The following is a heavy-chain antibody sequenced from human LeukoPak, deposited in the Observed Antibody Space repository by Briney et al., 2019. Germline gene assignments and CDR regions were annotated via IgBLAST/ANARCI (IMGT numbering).Heavy chain of an antibody. CDR1: GGSISNYY. V-gene: IGHV4-59*08. CDR2: IYYSGST. D-gene: IGHD1-26*01. J-gene: IGHJ3*02. CDR3: ARQLVGATKKDAFDI. Sequence: SETLSLTCTVSGGSISNYYWSWIRQPPGKGLEWIGYIYYSGSTNYNPSLKSRVTISVDTSKNQFSLKLSSVTAADTAVYYCARQLVGATKKDAFDIWGQGTMVTVSS.